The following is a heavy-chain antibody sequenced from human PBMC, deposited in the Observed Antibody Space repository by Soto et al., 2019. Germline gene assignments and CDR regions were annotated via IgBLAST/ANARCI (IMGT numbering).Heavy chain of an antibody. CDR3: ARDRANVNYDLVSAYYYYGMDV. D-gene: IGHD3-3*01. V-gene: IGHV1-2*02. CDR2: INPNSGGT. J-gene: IGHJ6*02. Sequence: QVQLVQSGAEVKKPGASVKVSCKASGYTFTGYYMHWVRQAPGQGLEWMGWINPNSGGTNYAQKFQGRVTMTRDTSISTAYMELSRLRSDDTAVYYCARDRANVNYDLVSAYYYYGMDVWGQGTTVTVSS. CDR1: GYTFTGYY.